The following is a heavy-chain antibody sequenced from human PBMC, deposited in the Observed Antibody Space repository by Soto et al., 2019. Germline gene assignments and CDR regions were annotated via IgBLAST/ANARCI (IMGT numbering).Heavy chain of an antibody. CDR2: IYYSGST. Sequence: PSETLSLTCTVSGGSISSSSYYWGWIRQPPGKGLEWIGSIYYSGSTYYNPSLKSRVTISVDTSKNQFSLKLSSVTAADTAVYYCARRVPTSSSWSYYYYYGMDVWGQGTLVTVSS. CDR3: ARRVPTSSSWSYYYYYGMDV. V-gene: IGHV4-39*01. D-gene: IGHD6-13*01. CDR1: GGSISSSSYY. J-gene: IGHJ6*02.